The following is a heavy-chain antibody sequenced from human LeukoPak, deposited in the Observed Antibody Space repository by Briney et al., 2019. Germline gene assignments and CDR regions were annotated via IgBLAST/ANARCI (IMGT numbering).Heavy chain of an antibody. CDR1: GFTFSTSA. V-gene: IGHV1-58*02. CDR3: ATGGGIVGATFDY. Sequence: SVKVSCKASGFTFSTSAMQWVRQARGQRLEWIGWLVVGSGNTNYAQKSQERVTITRDMFTSTAYMELSSLRSEDTAVCYCATGGGIVGATFDYWGQGTLVTVSS. CDR2: LVVGSGNT. D-gene: IGHD1-26*01. J-gene: IGHJ4*02.